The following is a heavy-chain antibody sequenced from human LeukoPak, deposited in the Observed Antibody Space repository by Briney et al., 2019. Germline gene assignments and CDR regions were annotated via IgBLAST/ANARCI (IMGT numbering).Heavy chain of an antibody. J-gene: IGHJ4*02. V-gene: IGHV3-23*01. CDR2: ISGSGGST. Sequence: GGSLRLSCAASGFTFSSYAMNWVRQAPEKGLEWVSAISGSGGSTYYADSVKGRFTISRDNSKNTLYLQMNSLRAEDTAVFYCAKDDYTFWSGYGYWGQGTLVTVSS. CDR3: AKDDYTFWSGYGY. D-gene: IGHD3-3*01. CDR1: GFTFSSYA.